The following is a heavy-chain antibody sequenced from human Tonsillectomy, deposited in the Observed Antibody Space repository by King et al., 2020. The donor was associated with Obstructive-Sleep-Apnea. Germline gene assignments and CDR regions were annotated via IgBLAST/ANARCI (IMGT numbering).Heavy chain of an antibody. D-gene: IGHD6-19*01. CDR2: IYSGRT. J-gene: IGHJ4*02. CDR1: GDSISGSHW. Sequence: VQLQESGPGLVKPSGTLSLTCAVSGDSISGSHWWSWVRQPPGKGLEWIGEIYSGRTNYNPSLKSRVTISADMSRNQISLKLSSVTAADTAVYYCAREATSGWYSFDYWGQGTLVTVSS. V-gene: IGHV4-4*02. CDR3: AREATSGWYSFDY.